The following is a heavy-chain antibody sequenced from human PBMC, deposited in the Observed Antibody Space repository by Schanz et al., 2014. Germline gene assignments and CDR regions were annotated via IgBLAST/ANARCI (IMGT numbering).Heavy chain of an antibody. CDR1: ELTFSTDA. V-gene: IGHV3-23*04. J-gene: IGHJ4*02. D-gene: IGHD1-26*01. Sequence: EVQLVESGGGLVQPGGSLRLSCAASELTFSTDAMSWVRQAPGKGLEWLSVISASGGDTYYADSVKGRFTISRDNSKNTLFLQMNSLRAEDTAVYYCARDHTTESYYSAGPPIDYWGQGTLLTVSS. CDR2: ISASGGDT. CDR3: ARDHTTESYYSAGPPIDY.